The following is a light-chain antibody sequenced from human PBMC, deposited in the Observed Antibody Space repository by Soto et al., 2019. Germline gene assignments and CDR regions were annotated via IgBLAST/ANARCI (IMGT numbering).Light chain of an antibody. J-gene: IGKJ1*01. CDR3: QQYNNWPPWT. CDR1: QSVSSY. CDR2: HAS. Sequence: EIVLTQSPATLSLSPGERATLSCRASQSVSSYLAWYQQKPGQAPRLLIYHASTRAAGIPARFSGSGSGTEFTLTISSLQSEDFAVYHCQQYNNWPPWTFGQGTKVDIK. V-gene: IGKV3D-15*01.